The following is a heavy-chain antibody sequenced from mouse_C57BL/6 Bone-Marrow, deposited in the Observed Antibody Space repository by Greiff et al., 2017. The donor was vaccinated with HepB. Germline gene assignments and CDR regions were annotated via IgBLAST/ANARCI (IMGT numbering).Heavy chain of an antibody. Sequence: LVKPGASVKISCQASGYAFSSSWMNWVKQRPGKGLEWIGRIYPGDGDTNYNGKFKGKATLTADKSSSTAYMQLSSLTSEDSAVYFCARPTTYYAMDYWGQGTSVTVSS. CDR3: ARPTTYYAMDY. J-gene: IGHJ4*01. V-gene: IGHV1-82*01. D-gene: IGHD2-13*01. CDR2: IYPGDGDT. CDR1: GYAFSSSW.